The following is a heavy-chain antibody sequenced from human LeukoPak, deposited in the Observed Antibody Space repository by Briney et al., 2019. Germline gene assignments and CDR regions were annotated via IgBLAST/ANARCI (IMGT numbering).Heavy chain of an antibody. J-gene: IGHJ6*02. V-gene: IGHV1-46*01. CDR3: ARDYYYDSSGYYYIPHTQNYYYYYGMDV. CDR1: GYTFPSYF. CDR2: INPTGGST. D-gene: IGHD3-22*01. Sequence: GASVKVSCKASGYTFPSYFMHWVRQAPGQGLEWMGIINPTGGSTTYAQKFQGRVTMTRDTSTSTVYMELSSLRSEDTAVYYCARDYYYDSSGYYYIPHTQNYYYYYGMDVWGQGTTVTVSS.